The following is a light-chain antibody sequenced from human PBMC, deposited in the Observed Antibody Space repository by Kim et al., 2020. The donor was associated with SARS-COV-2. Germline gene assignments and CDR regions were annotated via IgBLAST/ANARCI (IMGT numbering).Light chain of an antibody. V-gene: IGKV3-15*01. CDR3: QQYYNWPRT. Sequence: VSPGERATLSCRASQSVSSNLAWDQQKPGQAPRLLIYGASTRATGIPASFSGSGSGTEFTLTISSLQSEDFAIYYCQQYYNWPRTFGQGTKVEIK. J-gene: IGKJ1*01. CDR1: QSVSSN. CDR2: GAS.